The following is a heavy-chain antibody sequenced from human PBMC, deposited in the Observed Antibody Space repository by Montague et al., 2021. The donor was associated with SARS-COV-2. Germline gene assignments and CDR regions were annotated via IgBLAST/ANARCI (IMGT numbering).Heavy chain of an antibody. Sequence: SLRLSCAASGFTFSDYYMSWIRQAPGKGLEWVSYISSSFSTIYXXXSXXXRFTISRDNAKNSLYLQLNSLRAEATAVYYCARGIAVAGWGNWFDPWGQGTLVTVSS. J-gene: IGHJ5*02. CDR3: ARGIAVAGWGNWFDP. V-gene: IGHV3-11*01. D-gene: IGHD6-19*01. CDR2: ISSSFSTI. CDR1: GFTFSDYY.